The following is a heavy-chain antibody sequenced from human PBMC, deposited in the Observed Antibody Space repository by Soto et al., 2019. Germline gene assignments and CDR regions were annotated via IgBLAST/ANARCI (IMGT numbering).Heavy chain of an antibody. CDR1: GLTFINAW. V-gene: IGHV3-15*01. J-gene: IGHJ4*02. Sequence: EVQLVESGGGLVKPGGSLRLSCATSGLTFINAWMSWVRQVPGKGLEWVGRIKRNPDGGTTDFAAPVKGRFTISRDDSKNTLYLQMNSLKTEDTALYYCTTETLPMARGVLDYWGQGTLVTVSS. CDR2: IKRNPDGGTT. D-gene: IGHD3-10*01. CDR3: TTETLPMARGVLDY.